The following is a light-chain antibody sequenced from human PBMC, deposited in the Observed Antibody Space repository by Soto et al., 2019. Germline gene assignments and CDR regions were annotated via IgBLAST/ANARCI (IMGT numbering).Light chain of an antibody. CDR3: QQRSNWPPIT. J-gene: IGKJ5*01. CDR1: QSVSSY. Sequence: EIVLTQSPATLSLSLGERATLSCRASQSVSSYLAWYQQKPGQSPRLLIYHASNRATGIPARFSGSGSGTDFTLTISSLEPEDAAVYYCQQRSNWPPITFGQGTRLEIK. CDR2: HAS. V-gene: IGKV3-11*01.